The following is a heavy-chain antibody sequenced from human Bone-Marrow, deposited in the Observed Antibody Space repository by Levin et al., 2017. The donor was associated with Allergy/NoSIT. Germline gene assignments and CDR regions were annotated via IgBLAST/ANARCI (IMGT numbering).Heavy chain of an antibody. CDR3: ARVRSTGGGSSTRRWNFDY. CDR1: GGSINSGSFY. D-gene: IGHD2-2*01. CDR2: IYYSGST. Sequence: SQTLSLTCKVSGGSINSGSFYWSWIRQHPGKGLEWIGSIYYSGSTDYNASLKSRVIISVDTSKNQFSLRVNSMTAADTAVYYCARVRSTGGGSSTRRWNFDYWGQGALVTVSS. V-gene: IGHV4-31*03. J-gene: IGHJ4*02.